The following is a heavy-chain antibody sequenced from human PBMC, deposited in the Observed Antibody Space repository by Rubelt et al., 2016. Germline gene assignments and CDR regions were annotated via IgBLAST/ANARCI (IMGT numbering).Heavy chain of an antibody. V-gene: IGHV3-23*01. CDR2: LTGSGGST. J-gene: IGHJ4*02. CDR1: GFTFSSYG. Sequence: GGCLRLSCAASGFTFSSYGMNWVRQAPGKGLEWVSGLTGSGGSTYYADSVKGRFTISRDNSKNTLYLQMNSLRAEDTAVYYCAKDAGYYPQICFDYWGQGTLVTVSS. CDR3: AKDAGYYPQICFDY. D-gene: IGHD3-22*01.